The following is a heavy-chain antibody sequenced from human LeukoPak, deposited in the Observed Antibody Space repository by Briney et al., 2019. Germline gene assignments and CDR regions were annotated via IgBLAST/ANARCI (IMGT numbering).Heavy chain of an antibody. CDR3: ARAYYYDSSGYYYGESFDY. CDR1: GYTFTSYG. Sequence: GASVKVSCKASGYTFTSYGISWVRQAPGQGLEWMGWISAYNGDTNYAQKLQGRVTMTTDTSTSTDCMELRSLRSDDTAVYYCARAYYYDSSGYYYGESFDYWGQGTLVTVSS. J-gene: IGHJ4*02. CDR2: ISAYNGDT. D-gene: IGHD3-22*01. V-gene: IGHV1-18*01.